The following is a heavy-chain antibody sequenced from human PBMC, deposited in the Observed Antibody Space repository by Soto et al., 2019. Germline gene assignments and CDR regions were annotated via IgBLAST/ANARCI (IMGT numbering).Heavy chain of an antibody. CDR1: GGTFSSYT. CDR2: IIPILGIA. CDR3: ATEQGVVTAIRAFDI. Sequence: QVQLVQSGAEVKKPGSSVKVSCKASGGTFSSYTISWVRQAPGQGLEWMGRIIPILGIANYAQKFQGRVMITADKSTSTGYMELRSLRSEDTAVYYCATEQGVVTAIRAFDIWGEGTMVTVSS. V-gene: IGHV1-69*02. J-gene: IGHJ3*02. D-gene: IGHD2-21*02.